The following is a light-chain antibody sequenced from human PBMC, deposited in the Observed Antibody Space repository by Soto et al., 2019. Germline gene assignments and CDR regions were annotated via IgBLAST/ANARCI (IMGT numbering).Light chain of an antibody. V-gene: IGKV1-5*03. CDR2: KAS. Sequence: DIQMTQSPSTLSASVGDRVTITCRASQSISSWLAWYQQKPGKAPKLLIQKASSLESGVASRFSGSGSGTEFTLTISSLQPDDFATYYCQQYNSYWTFGQGTKVEIK. J-gene: IGKJ1*01. CDR3: QQYNSYWT. CDR1: QSISSW.